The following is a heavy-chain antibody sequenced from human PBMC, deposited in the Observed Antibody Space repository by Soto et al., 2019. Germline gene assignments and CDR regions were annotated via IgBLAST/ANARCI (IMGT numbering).Heavy chain of an antibody. CDR2: IYHSGST. V-gene: IGHV4-4*02. J-gene: IGHJ6*02. D-gene: IGHD3-10*01. Sequence: PSETLSLTCAVSGGSISSSNWWSWVRQPPGKGLEWIGEIYHSGSTNYNPSLKSRVTISVDKSKNQFSLKLSSVTAADTAVYYCARDGPYYYASRMDVWGQGTTVTVSS. CDR1: GGSISSSNW. CDR3: ARDGPYYYASRMDV.